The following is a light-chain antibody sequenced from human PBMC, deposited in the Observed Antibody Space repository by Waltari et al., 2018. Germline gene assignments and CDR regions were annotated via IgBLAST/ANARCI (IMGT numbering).Light chain of an antibody. J-gene: IGLJ2*01. CDR3: YSYAGSNTFV. V-gene: IGLV2-23*03. Sequence: QSALTQPASVSGSPGQSITISCTGTSSVVGGYNLVSWYQQHPGKAPKLMIYEGSKRPAGVSNRFSGSKSGNTASLTISGLQAEDEADYYCYSYAGSNTFVFGGGTKLTVL. CDR2: EGS. CDR1: SSVVGGYNL.